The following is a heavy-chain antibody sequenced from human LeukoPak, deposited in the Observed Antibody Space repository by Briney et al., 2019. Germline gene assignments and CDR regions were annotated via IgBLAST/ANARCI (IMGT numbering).Heavy chain of an antibody. CDR1: GYTFTGYY. CDR2: INPNSGGT. J-gene: IGHJ6*02. CDR3: ASSEPKNYYYGMDV. D-gene: IGHD1-26*01. V-gene: IGHV1-2*02. Sequence: GASVKVSCKASGYTFTGYYMHWVRQAPGQGLEWTGWINPNSGGTNYAQKFQGRVTMTRDTSISTAYMELSRLRSDDTAVYYCASSEPKNYYYGMDVWGQGTTVTVSS.